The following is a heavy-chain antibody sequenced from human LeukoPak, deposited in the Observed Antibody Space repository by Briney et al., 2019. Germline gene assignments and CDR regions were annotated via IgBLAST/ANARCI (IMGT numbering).Heavy chain of an antibody. CDR2: IYYNGIT. D-gene: IGHD1-26*01. CDR1: GGSISSSIYY. J-gene: IGHJ4*02. Sequence: SETLSLTCTVSGGSISSSIYYWGWLRQPPGKGLEWIGSIYYNGITYHNPSLTSPVTISVDTSKNQFSLKLSSVTAADTAIYYCARPTGGTYSVPFDYWGQGTLVTVSS. V-gene: IGHV4-39*01. CDR3: ARPTGGTYSVPFDY.